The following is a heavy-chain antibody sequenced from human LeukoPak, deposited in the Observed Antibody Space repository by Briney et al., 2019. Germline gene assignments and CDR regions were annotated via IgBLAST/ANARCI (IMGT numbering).Heavy chain of an antibody. V-gene: IGHV4-59*08. J-gene: IGHJ4*02. Sequence: SETLSLTCTVSGGSISSYYWSWIRQPPGKGLEWIGYIYYSGSTNYNPSLKSRVTISVDTSKNQFSLKLSSVTAADTAVYYCARAYWGGGSFDYWGQGTLVTVSS. CDR2: IYYSGST. CDR3: ARAYWGGGSFDY. D-gene: IGHD2-8*02. CDR1: GGSISSYY.